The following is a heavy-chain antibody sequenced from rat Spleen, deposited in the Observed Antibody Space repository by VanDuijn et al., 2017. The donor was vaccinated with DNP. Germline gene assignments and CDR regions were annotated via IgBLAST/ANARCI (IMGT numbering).Heavy chain of an antibody. CDR1: GYTFTSYD. J-gene: IGHJ4*01. CDR2: SNTGGGDN. CDR3: AREVYLSGYVMDG. V-gene: IGHV1-57*01. D-gene: IGHD1-1*01. Sequence: QVQLQQSGAELAKPGSSVKISCKASGYTFTSYDISWIKQTTGQGLEYIGYSNTGGGDNYYNEKFKGKATLTVDKSSSTAFMQLSSLTPEDTAVYYCAREVYLSGYVMDGWGQGASVTVSS.